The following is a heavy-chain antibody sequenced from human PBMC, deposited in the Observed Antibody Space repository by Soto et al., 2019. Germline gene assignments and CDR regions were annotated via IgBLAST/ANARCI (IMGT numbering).Heavy chain of an antibody. V-gene: IGHV4-30-2*01. CDR3: ARGQVVAAQH. D-gene: IGHD2-15*01. CDR1: GGSISSGGYS. CDR2: IYHSGST. J-gene: IGHJ4*02. Sequence: QLQLQESGSGLVKPSQTLSLTCAVSGGSISSGGYSWSWIRQPQGKGLEGIGYIYHSGSTYYNPSRKSRVTISVDRAKNQFSLKLSSVTAADTAVYYCARGQVVAAQHWGQGTLVTVSS.